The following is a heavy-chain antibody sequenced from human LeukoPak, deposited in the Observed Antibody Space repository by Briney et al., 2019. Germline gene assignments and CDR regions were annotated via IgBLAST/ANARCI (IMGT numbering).Heavy chain of an antibody. V-gene: IGHV4-31*03. Sequence: PSQTLSLTCTVSGGSISSGGYYWSWIRQHPGKGLEWIGYIYYSGSTYCNPSLKSRVTISVDTSKNQFSLKLSSVTAADAAVYYCAREHSGSYPLYYYYYGMDVWGQGTTVTVSS. D-gene: IGHD3-10*01. CDR1: GGSISSGGYY. J-gene: IGHJ6*02. CDR2: IYYSGST. CDR3: AREHSGSYPLYYYYYGMDV.